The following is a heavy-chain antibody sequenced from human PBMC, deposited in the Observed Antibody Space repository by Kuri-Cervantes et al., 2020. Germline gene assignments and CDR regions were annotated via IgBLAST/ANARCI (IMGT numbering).Heavy chain of an antibody. CDR2: INHSGST. CDR1: GGSFSGYY. Sequence: ESLKISCAVYGGSFSGYYWSWIRQPPGKGLEWIGEINHSGSTNHNPSLKSRVTISVDTSKNQFSLKLSSVTAADTAVYYCARGRGWFDPWGQGTLVTVSS. CDR3: ARGRGWFDP. J-gene: IGHJ5*02. V-gene: IGHV4-34*01.